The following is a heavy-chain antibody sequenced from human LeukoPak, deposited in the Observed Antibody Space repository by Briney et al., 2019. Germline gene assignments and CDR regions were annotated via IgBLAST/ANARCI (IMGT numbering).Heavy chain of an antibody. D-gene: IGHD3-22*01. J-gene: IGHJ4*02. CDR2: IYSGGST. V-gene: IGHV3-53*01. Sequence: GGSLRLSCAASGFTFSSYSMNWVRQAPGKGLEWVSVIYSGGSTYYADSVKGRFTISRDNSKNTLYLQMNSLRAEDTAVYYCASSLLRPYYYDSSGTFDYWGQGTLVTVSS. CDR1: GFTFSSYS. CDR3: ASSLLRPYYYDSSGTFDY.